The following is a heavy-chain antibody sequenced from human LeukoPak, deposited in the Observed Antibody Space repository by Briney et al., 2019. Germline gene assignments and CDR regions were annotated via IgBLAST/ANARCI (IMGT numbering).Heavy chain of an antibody. CDR1: GFTVSSSY. Sequence: QSGGSLRLSCAASGFTVSSSYMSWVRQAPGKGLEWVSVFYSGGKTYYTDSVKGRFTISRDNSKNTLYLQMNSLRAEDTAVYYCARVAPNYGGNSWFDYWGQGTLVTVSS. CDR3: ARVAPNYGGNSWFDY. V-gene: IGHV3-53*01. D-gene: IGHD4-23*01. J-gene: IGHJ4*02. CDR2: FYSGGKT.